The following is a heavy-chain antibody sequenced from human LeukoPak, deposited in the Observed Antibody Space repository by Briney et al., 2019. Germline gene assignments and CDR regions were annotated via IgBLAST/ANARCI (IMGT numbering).Heavy chain of an antibody. CDR3: ARVAIEGAGADY. J-gene: IGHJ4*02. CDR2: ISSSNTYI. CDR1: GFTFSSYS. V-gene: IGHV3-21*01. Sequence: GGSLRLSCAASGFTFSSYSMNWVRQAPGKGLEWVSSISSSNTYIYYADSVKGRFTISRDNARNSLCLQMNTLRAEDTAVYHCARVAIEGAGADYWGQGTLVTVSS. D-gene: IGHD6-13*01.